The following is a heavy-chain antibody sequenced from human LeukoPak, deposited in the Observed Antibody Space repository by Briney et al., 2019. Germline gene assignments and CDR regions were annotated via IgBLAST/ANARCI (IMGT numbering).Heavy chain of an antibody. D-gene: IGHD3-3*01. J-gene: IGHJ4*02. CDR3: ARGRMRLFGDH. Sequence: PGGSLRLSCATSGFTFSYYSMHWVRQAPGRGLEWVSYISNSGRTIYYADSVKGRFTISRDNAKNSVYLQMNSLRAEDTAVYYCARGRMRLFGDHWGQGTLVTVSS. V-gene: IGHV3-48*01. CDR2: ISNSGRTI. CDR1: GFTFSYYS.